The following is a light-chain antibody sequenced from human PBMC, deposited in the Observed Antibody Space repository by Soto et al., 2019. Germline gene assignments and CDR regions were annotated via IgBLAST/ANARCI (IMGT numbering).Light chain of an antibody. V-gene: IGKV3-11*01. CDR2: GAS. CDR1: QTIISN. CDR3: QQRSTWPFT. Sequence: EIVMTQSPATLSVSPGERATLSCRASQTIISNLAWYQQRPGQAPRLLIHGASNRANGIPARFSGSASGTDFTLTISSLEPEDFAVYYCQQRSTWPFTFGPGTKVDIK. J-gene: IGKJ3*01.